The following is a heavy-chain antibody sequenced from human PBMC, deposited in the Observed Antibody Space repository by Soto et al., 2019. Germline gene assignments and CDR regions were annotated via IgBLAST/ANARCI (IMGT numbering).Heavy chain of an antibody. CDR3: ARRSRGRCCNY. D-gene: IGHD2-15*01. V-gene: IGHV4-39*01. J-gene: IGHJ4*02. CDR2: VYYSGTP. Sequence: ETLSLTGTDSGGSSYSDGYYWGWIRQPPGKGLEWIGNVYYSGTPYYNPSLKSRVTISMDTSKNQFSLKLSSVTAADTAVYFCARRSRGRCCNYWGQGILVTVSS. CDR1: GGSSYSDGYY.